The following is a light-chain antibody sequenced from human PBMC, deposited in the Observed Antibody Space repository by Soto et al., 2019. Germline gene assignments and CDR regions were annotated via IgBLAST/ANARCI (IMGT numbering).Light chain of an antibody. J-gene: IGKJ4*01. Sequence: DIQMTQSPSTLSASVGDRVTITFRASQSISTWLAWFQQKPGKAPKLLIYKASSLETGVPSRFSGSGSGTEFTLTISSLQPDDFATYYCQQYNSFPLTFGGGTKVDIK. CDR3: QQYNSFPLT. CDR1: QSISTW. V-gene: IGKV1-5*03. CDR2: KAS.